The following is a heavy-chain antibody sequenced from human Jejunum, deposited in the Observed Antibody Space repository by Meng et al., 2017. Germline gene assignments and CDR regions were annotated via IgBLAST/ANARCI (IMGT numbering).Heavy chain of an antibody. CDR2: IHHSGST. Sequence: QVRLQESGPGLLKPSGTLSLTCAVSGGSISTSDWWSWVRQPPGKGLEWIGEIHHSGSTNYNPSLKSRVTISVDKSKNQFSLKLNSVTAADTAVYYCAREWSGSYRHFDYWGQGTLVTVSS. CDR1: GGSISTSDW. V-gene: IGHV4-4*02. J-gene: IGHJ4*02. CDR3: AREWSGSYRHFDY. D-gene: IGHD1-26*01.